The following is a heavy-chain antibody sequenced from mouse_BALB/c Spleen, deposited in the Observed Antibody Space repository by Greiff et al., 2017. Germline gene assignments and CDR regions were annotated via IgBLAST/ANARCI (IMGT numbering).Heavy chain of an antibody. V-gene: IGHV5-6*01. Sequence: EVKLVESGGDLVKPGGSLKLSCAASGFTFSSYGMSWVRQTPDKRLEWVATISSGGSYTYYPDSVKGRFTISRDNAKNTLYLQMSSLKSEDTAMYYCARHWGPNWDDLAYWGQGTLVTVSA. CDR2: ISSGGSYT. D-gene: IGHD4-1*02. CDR3: ARHWGPNWDDLAY. J-gene: IGHJ3*01. CDR1: GFTFSSYG.